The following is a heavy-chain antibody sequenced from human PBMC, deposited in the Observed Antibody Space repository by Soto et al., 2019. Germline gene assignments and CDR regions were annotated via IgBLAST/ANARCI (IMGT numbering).Heavy chain of an antibody. CDR3: AREGYCSSGSCALYSHDYFGMDV. Sequence: GASVKVSCKASGYTFPRYGISWVRQAPGQGLEWMGWISAYNGITKYAQKFQGRVTMTTDTFTSTAYMELRSPTSDDTAVYYCAREGYCSSGSCALYSHDYFGMDVWGQGTTVTVSS. D-gene: IGHD2-15*01. CDR1: GYTFPRYG. J-gene: IGHJ6*02. V-gene: IGHV1-18*01. CDR2: ISAYNGIT.